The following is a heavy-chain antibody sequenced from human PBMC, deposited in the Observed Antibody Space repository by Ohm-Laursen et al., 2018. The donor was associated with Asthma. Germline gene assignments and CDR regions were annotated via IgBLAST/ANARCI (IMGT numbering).Heavy chain of an antibody. V-gene: IGHV3-74*01. CDR3: ARDNGEPPTLDY. CDR1: GFTFSDYF. Sequence: SLRLSCAASGFTFSDYFMHWVRQGPGQGLVWISHIFPDGRHTNYADSVKGRFTISRDNSKNTLYLQMNSLRAEDTAVYYCARDNGEPPTLDYWGQGTLVTVSS. D-gene: IGHD1-26*01. CDR2: IFPDGRHT. J-gene: IGHJ4*02.